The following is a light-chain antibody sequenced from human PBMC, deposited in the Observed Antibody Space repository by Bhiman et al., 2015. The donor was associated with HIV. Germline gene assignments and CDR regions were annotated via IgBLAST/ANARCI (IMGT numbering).Light chain of an antibody. CDR3: SSYTSSNTYV. CDR2: DVS. V-gene: IGLV2-14*03. J-gene: IGLJ1*01. CDR1: SSDVGGYNY. Sequence: QSALTQPASVSGSPGQSITISCTGTSSDVGGYNYVSWYQQYPGKAPKLMIYDVSNRPSGVPNRFSGSKSDNTASLTISGLQAEDEADYYCSSYTSSNTYVFGTGTKVTVL.